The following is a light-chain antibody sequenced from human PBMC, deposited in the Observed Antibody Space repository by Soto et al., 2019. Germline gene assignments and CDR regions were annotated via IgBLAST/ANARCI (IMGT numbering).Light chain of an antibody. J-gene: IGKJ2*01. Sequence: EVVLTQSPATLSLSPGERATLSCRASQSVGSSLAWYQQRLGQAPRLLIYDASNRATGIPGRFSGSGSGTDFTRTISSLEPDAFAVYYCQQRGAFGQGTKVEIK. CDR3: QQRGA. CDR2: DAS. V-gene: IGKV3-11*01. CDR1: QSVGSS.